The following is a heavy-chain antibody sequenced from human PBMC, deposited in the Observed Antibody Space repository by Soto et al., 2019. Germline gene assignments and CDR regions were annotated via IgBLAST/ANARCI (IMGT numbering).Heavy chain of an antibody. D-gene: IGHD4-17*01. CDR1: GFTFSSYA. CDR3: AKFTTGTYYYYMDV. Sequence: GGSLRLSCAASGFTFSSYAMSWVRQAPGKGLEWVSAISGSGGSTYYADSVKGRFTISRDNSKNTLYLQMNSLRAEDTAVYYCAKFTTGTYYYYMDVWGKGTTVTVSS. CDR2: ISGSGGST. J-gene: IGHJ6*03. V-gene: IGHV3-23*01.